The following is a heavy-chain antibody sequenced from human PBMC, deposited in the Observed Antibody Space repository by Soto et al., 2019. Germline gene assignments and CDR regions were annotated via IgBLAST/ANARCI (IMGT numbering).Heavy chain of an antibody. CDR3: ARDRPGIAVAGTGTYNWFDP. Sequence: SQTLSLTCAISVDSVSSNSAAWNWIRQSPSRGLEWLGRTYYRSKWYNDYAVSVKSRITINPDTSKNQFSLQLNSVTPEDTAVYYCARDRPGIAVAGTGTYNWFDPWGQGTLVTVSS. CDR2: TYYRSKWYN. V-gene: IGHV6-1*01. CDR1: VDSVSSNSAA. J-gene: IGHJ5*02. D-gene: IGHD6-19*01.